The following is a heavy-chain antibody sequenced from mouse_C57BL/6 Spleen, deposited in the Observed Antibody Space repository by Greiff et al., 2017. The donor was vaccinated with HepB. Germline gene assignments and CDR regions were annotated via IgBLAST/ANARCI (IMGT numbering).Heavy chain of an antibody. D-gene: IGHD4-1*01. CDR3: ARDWEGGFFDY. CDR1: GYTFTDYY. V-gene: IGHV1-26*01. Sequence: VQLQQSGPELVKPGASVKISCKASGYTFTDYYMNWVKQSHGKSLEWIGDINPNNGGTSYNQKFKGKATLTVDKSSSTAYMELCSLTSEDSAVYYCARDWEGGFFDYWGQGTTLTVSS. J-gene: IGHJ2*01. CDR2: INPNNGGT.